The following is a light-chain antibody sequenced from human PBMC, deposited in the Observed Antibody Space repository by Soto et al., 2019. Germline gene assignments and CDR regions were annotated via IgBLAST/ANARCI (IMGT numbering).Light chain of an antibody. CDR3: QQYKTYSRT. Sequence: DIQMTQSPSTLSASVGDRVTITCRASQSVNTSLAWYQQKPGEAPKLLIYDGSTLERGVPSRFSGSGSGTDLTLTLSSLQPDDFATFYCQQYKTYSRTFGQGNKVEVK. J-gene: IGKJ1*01. CDR2: DGS. V-gene: IGKV1-5*03. CDR1: QSVNTS.